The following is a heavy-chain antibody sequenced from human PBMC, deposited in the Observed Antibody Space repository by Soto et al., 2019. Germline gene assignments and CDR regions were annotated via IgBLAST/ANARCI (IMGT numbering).Heavy chain of an antibody. J-gene: IGHJ6*02. CDR2: MNPNTGNT. CDR1: GYTFTSYD. D-gene: IGHD3-3*01. Sequence: QVQLVQSGAEVKKPGASVKVSCKASGYTFTSYDINWVRQATGQGIEWMGWMNPNTGNTGYAQKFQGRVTMTRNTSISTAYMELSSLRSEDTAVYYCASAYYDFWSGYWAYYYYGMDVWGQGTTVTVSS. V-gene: IGHV1-8*01. CDR3: ASAYYDFWSGYWAYYYYGMDV.